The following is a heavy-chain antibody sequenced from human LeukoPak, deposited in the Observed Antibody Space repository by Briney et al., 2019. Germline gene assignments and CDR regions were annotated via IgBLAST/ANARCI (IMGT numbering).Heavy chain of an antibody. J-gene: IGHJ4*02. CDR1: GYTFTGYY. V-gene: IGHV1-2*02. CDR2: INPNSGGT. CDR3: ARGVWLESYFDY. Sequence: ASVKVSCKASGYTFTGYYMHWVRQAPGQGLEWMGWINPNSGGTNYAQKFQGRVTMTGDTSISTAYMELSRLRSDDTAVYYCARGVWLESYFDYWGQGTLVTVSS. D-gene: IGHD6-19*01.